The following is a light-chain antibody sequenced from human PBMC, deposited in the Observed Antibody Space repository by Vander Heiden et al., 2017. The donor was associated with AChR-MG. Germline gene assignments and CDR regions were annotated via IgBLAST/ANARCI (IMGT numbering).Light chain of an antibody. CDR1: QSLLHGDGKTY. V-gene: IGKV2D-29*01. Sequence: IVMTQLPLSLSVTPGQPASISCRSSQSLLHGDGKTYVFWHLQKPGQPPQLLIYDLSYRVAGVPERFSGSGSGTDFTLKISRVEPEDVGVYYCLQSVQRPPTFGQGTKVEVK. CDR3: LQSVQRPPT. CDR2: DLS. J-gene: IGKJ1*01.